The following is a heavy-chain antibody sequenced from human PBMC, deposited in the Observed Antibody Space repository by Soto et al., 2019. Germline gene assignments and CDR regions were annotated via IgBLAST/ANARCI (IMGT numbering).Heavy chain of an antibody. CDR2: ISSNGNTE. Sequence: QVHLVASGGSVVQPGRSLRLSCAASGFTFGNYAMHWVRQAPGKGLEWVTVISSNGNTEYYTDSVKGRFTVSRDNSKNTRYLQMNSLGFEDTAVYYCARDMSTFVGVILPGIDYWGQGTRVSVSS. CDR1: GFTFGNYA. D-gene: IGHD3-16*01. CDR3: ARDMSTFVGVILPGIDY. J-gene: IGHJ4*02. V-gene: IGHV3-30-3*01.